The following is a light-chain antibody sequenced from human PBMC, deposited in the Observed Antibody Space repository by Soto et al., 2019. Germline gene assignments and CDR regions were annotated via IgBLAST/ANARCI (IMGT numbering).Light chain of an antibody. V-gene: IGKV2-30*01. CDR1: QSLVYSDGNIY. CDR2: KVS. Sequence: VVLTQSPLSLPVTLGQPASISCRSTQSLVYSDGNIYLNWFQQRPGQSPRRLIYKVSNRDSGVPERFSGSGSGTDFTLKISRVEAEDVGVYYCMQGTHWPPITFGQGTRLEIK. CDR3: MQGTHWPPIT. J-gene: IGKJ5*01.